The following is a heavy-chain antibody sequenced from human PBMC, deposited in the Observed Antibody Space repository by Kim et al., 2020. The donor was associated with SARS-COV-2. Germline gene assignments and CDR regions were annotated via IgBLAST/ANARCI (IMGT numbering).Heavy chain of an antibody. J-gene: IGHJ1*01. CDR3: VAWEAISH. V-gene: IGHV3-7*01. Sequence: DGSAQFYVDSVRGRFTISRDNAKNSLYHQMNSPRVEDTALYYCVAWEAISHWGQGTLVTVSS. CDR2: DGSAQ. D-gene: IGHD1-26*01.